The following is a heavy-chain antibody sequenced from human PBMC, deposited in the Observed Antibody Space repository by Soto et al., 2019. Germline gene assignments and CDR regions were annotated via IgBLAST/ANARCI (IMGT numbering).Heavy chain of an antibody. CDR3: AGVEGDGIYV. D-gene: IGHD3-16*01. CDR2: MNPNSGNT. Sequence: QVQLVQSGAEVKKPGASVKVSCKASGYTFTSYDINWVRQATGQGLEWMGWMNPNSGNTGYAQKFQICEGMTRTSAISNGYMGLRCGRSESTTVYECAGVEGDGIYVWCQGSTVAV. V-gene: IGHV1-8*01. J-gene: IGHJ6*02. CDR1: GYTFTSYD.